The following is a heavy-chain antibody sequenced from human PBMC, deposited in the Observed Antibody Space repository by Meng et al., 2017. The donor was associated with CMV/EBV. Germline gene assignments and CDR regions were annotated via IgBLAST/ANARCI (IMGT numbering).Heavy chain of an antibody. V-gene: IGHV4-34*01. Sequence: GSLRLSCAVYGRSFSAYYWSWIRQPPGKGLEWIGEINHSGSANYNSSLKSRVTISVDTSKNHFSLRLSSVTAADTAVYFCGTGRGDAWELLGDWGQGTLVTVSS. CDR3: GTGRGDAWELLGD. CDR2: INHSGSA. D-gene: IGHD1-26*01. J-gene: IGHJ4*02. CDR1: GRSFSAYY.